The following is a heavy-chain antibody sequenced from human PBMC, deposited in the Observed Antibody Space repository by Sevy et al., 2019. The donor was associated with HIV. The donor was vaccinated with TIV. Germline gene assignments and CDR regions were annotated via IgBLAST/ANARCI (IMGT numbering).Heavy chain of an antibody. D-gene: IGHD6-13*01. CDR1: GGSISSYY. V-gene: IGHV4-59*01. Sequence: ETLSLTCTVSGGSISSYYWSWIRQPPGKGLEWIGYIYYSGSTNYNPSLKSRVTISVDTSKNQFSLKLSSVTAADTAVYYCARGVGYSSSYDYWGQGTLVTVSS. CDR3: ARGVGYSSSYDY. CDR2: IYYSGST. J-gene: IGHJ4*02.